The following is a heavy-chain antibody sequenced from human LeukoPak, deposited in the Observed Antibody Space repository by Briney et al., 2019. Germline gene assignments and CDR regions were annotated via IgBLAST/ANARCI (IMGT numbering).Heavy chain of an antibody. Sequence: ASVKVSCKASGYTFTSYGISWVRQAPGQGLEWMGWISAYNGNTNYAQKLQGRVTMTTDTSASTAYMELSSLRSEDTAVYYCARDYSGTTYPYFDYWGQGTLVTVSS. D-gene: IGHD1-7*01. CDR2: ISAYNGNT. CDR1: GYTFTSYG. V-gene: IGHV1-18*01. CDR3: ARDYSGTTYPYFDY. J-gene: IGHJ4*02.